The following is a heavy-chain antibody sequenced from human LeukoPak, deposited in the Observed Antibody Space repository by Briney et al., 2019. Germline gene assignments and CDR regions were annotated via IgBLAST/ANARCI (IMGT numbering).Heavy chain of an antibody. J-gene: IGHJ4*02. CDR3: ARATALVDY. D-gene: IGHD5-18*01. V-gene: IGHV3-30*04. CDR1: GFTFSGYA. Sequence: GGSLRLSCAASGFTFSGYAMHWVRQAPGKGLEWVAVISYDGSNKYYADSVKGRFTISGDNSKNTLYLQMNSLRAEDTAVYYCARATALVDYWGQGTLVTVSS. CDR2: ISYDGSNK.